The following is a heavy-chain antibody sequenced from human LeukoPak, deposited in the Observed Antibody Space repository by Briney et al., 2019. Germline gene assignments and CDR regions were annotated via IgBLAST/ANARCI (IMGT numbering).Heavy chain of an antibody. CDR2: ISGGSTYI. Sequence: KPGGSLRLSCAASGFTFSHYTMNWIRQAPGKGLEWVASISGGSTYIFYSPLVGGRVYPGSRGGRRFTVSRDDAKNTLFLQMNSLSAEDAAVYYCARDPHRFSLGYYHSSHGYNGMDVRGQGTTVTVSS. D-gene: IGHD3-3*01. CDR1: GFTFSHYT. V-gene: IGHV3-21*06. J-gene: IGHJ6*02. CDR3: ARDPHRFSLGYYHSSHGYNGMDV.